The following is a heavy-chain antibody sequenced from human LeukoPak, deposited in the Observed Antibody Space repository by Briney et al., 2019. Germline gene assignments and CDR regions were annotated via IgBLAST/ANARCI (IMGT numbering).Heavy chain of an antibody. Sequence: PSEALSLACTVPGGSISSYYCSWIRQPPGKGLGWIGYIYCSGSTNYNPSLKSRVTISVDTAKNQFSLKLSSVTAADTAVYYCARDGRYGSGSSYYYYYGMDVWGQGTTVTVSS. CDR1: GGSISSYY. D-gene: IGHD3-10*01. J-gene: IGHJ6*02. CDR2: IYCSGST. V-gene: IGHV4-59*01. CDR3: ARDGRYGSGSSYYYYYGMDV.